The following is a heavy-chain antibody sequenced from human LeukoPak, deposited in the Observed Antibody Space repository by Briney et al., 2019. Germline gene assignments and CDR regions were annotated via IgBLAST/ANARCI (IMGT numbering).Heavy chain of an antibody. CDR1: GYSISSGYY. J-gene: IGHJ4*02. V-gene: IGHV3-7*01. CDR2: IKQDGSEK. D-gene: IGHD6-19*01. CDR3: ARDPGRRVSSGWYYFDY. Sequence: ETLSLTCTVSGYSISSGYYWGWIRQPPGKGLEWVANIKQDGSEKYYVDSVKGRFTISRDNAKNSLYLQMNSLRAEDTAVYYCARDPGRRVSSGWYYFDYWGQGTLVTVSS.